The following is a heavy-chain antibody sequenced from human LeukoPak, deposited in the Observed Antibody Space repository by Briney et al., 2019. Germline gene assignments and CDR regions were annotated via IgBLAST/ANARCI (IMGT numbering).Heavy chain of an antibody. D-gene: IGHD1-26*01. J-gene: IGHJ4*02. Sequence: PGGSLRLSCAASEFTFSTFSMNWVRQAPGEGLEWLSYIGGTTRDTYDADSVKGRFTISRDNAMNSVYLQMNSLRAEDTAVYYCARDFRYSFDYWGQGTLVTVSS. V-gene: IGHV3-48*01. CDR3: ARDFRYSFDY. CDR2: IGGTTRDT. CDR1: EFTFSTFS.